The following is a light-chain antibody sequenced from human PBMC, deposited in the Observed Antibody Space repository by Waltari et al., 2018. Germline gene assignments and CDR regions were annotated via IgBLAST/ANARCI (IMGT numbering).Light chain of an antibody. CDR1: SSAVGAYNS. CDR2: EVT. CDR3: SSYMPSSGPYV. J-gene: IGLJ1*01. V-gene: IGLV2-14*01. Sequence: QSALTQPASVSGSPGQSITISCTGTSSAVGAYNSVSWYQQYPGKPPKLIIYEVTSRPSGVSYRFSGSKSGNTASLTISGLQAEDEADYYCSSYMPSSGPYVFGGGTRVTVL.